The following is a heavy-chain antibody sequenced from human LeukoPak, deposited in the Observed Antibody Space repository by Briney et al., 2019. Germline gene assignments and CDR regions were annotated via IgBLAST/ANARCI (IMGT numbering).Heavy chain of an antibody. CDR3: ARGGDRGKYYDFWSGYYEWIDY. Sequence: ASVKVSCKASGYTFTSYAMNWVRQAPGQGLEWMGWINTNNGNPTYAQGFTGRFVFSLDTSVSTAYLQISSLKAEDTAVYYCARGGDRGKYYDFWSGYYEWIDYWGQGTLVTVSS. V-gene: IGHV7-4-1*02. CDR1: GYTFTSYA. J-gene: IGHJ4*02. D-gene: IGHD3-3*01. CDR2: INTNNGNP.